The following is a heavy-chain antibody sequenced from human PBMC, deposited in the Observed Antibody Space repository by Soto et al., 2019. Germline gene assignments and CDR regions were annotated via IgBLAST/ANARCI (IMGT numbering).Heavy chain of an antibody. Sequence: ASVKVSCKASGYTFTSYDINWVRQATGQGLEWMGWMNPNSGNTGYAQKFQGRVTMTRNTSISTAYMELSSLRSEDTAVYYCARVKAARQSSYYYMDVWGKGTTVTVSS. V-gene: IGHV1-8*01. CDR2: MNPNSGNT. CDR3: ARVKAARQSSYYYMDV. CDR1: GYTFTSYD. D-gene: IGHD6-6*01. J-gene: IGHJ6*03.